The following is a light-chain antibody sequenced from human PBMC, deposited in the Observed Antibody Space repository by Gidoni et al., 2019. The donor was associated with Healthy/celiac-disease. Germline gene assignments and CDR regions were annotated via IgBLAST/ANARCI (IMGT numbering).Light chain of an antibody. Sequence: DIVMNQSPDSLAVSLGERATINCKSSQRVLYSSNNKNYLAWYQQKPGQPPKLLIYWASTRESGVPDRFSCSGSGTDFTLTISSLKAEDLAVYYCQQYYSTPLTFGGGTKVEIK. V-gene: IGKV4-1*01. CDR3: QQYYSTPLT. CDR1: QRVLYSSNNKNY. J-gene: IGKJ4*01. CDR2: WAS.